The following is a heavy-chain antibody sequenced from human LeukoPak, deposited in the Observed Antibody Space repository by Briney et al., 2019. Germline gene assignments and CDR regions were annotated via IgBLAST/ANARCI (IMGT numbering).Heavy chain of an antibody. Sequence: KASETLSLTCTVSCGSISSYYWSWIRQPAGKVLEWIGGIYTSGSTNYNPSLKSRVTMSVDTSKNQFSLKLSSVTAADTAVYSCARGAEYCSGGSCYLILDYWGQGTLVTVSS. CDR2: IYTSGST. J-gene: IGHJ4*02. CDR1: CGSISSYY. CDR3: ARGAEYCSGGSCYLILDY. D-gene: IGHD2-15*01. V-gene: IGHV4-4*07.